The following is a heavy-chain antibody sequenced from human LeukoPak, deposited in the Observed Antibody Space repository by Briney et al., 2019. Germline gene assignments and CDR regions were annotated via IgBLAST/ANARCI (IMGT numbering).Heavy chain of an antibody. CDR3: ARDLYYGSGRSGGY. CDR2: INPNSGGT. Sequence: VASVKISCKASGYTFTGYYMHWVRQAPGQGLEWMGWINPNSGGTNYAQKFQGRVTMTRDTSISTAYMELSRLRSDDTAVYYCARDLYYGSGRSGGYWGQGTLVTVSS. J-gene: IGHJ4*02. V-gene: IGHV1-2*02. CDR1: GYTFTGYY. D-gene: IGHD3-10*01.